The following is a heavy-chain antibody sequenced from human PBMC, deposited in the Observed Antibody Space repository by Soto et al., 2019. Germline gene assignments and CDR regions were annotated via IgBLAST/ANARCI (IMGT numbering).Heavy chain of an antibody. J-gene: IGHJ5*02. CDR1: GXTFSSYS. CDR2: ISSSSSYI. D-gene: IGHD3-3*01. V-gene: IGHV3-21*01. CDR3: ARGTEYYDFWSGYYINWFDP. Sequence: GSLRLSCAASGXTFSSYSMNWVRRAPGKGLELVSSISSSSSYIYYADSVKGRLTISRDNAKNSLYLQMNSLRAEDTAVYYCARGTEYYDFWSGYYINWFDPWGQGTLVTVSS.